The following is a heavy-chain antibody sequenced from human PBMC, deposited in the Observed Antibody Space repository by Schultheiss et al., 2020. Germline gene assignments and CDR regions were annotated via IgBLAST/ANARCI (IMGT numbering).Heavy chain of an antibody. V-gene: IGHV4-59*01. CDR3: ARDQGRYYDSSGYYLGPKKYYYYGMDV. CDR2: INHSGST. D-gene: IGHD3-22*01. CDR1: GGSTSNYY. J-gene: IGHJ6*02. Sequence: SETLSLTCTVSGGSTSNYYWSWIRQPPGKGLEWIGEINHSGSTNYNPSLKSRVTISVDTSKNQFSLKLSSVTAADTAVYYCARDQGRYYDSSGYYLGPKKYYYYGMDVWGQGTTVTVSS.